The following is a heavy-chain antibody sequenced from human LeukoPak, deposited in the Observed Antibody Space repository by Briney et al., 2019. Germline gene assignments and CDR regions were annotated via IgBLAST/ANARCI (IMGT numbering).Heavy chain of an antibody. Sequence: SGGSLRLSCAASGFTFSSYEMNWVRQAPGKGLEWVSYISSSGSTIYYADSEKGRFTISRDNAKNSLYLQMNSLRAEDTAVYYCAELGITMIGGVWGKGTTVTISS. CDR3: AELGITMIGGV. CDR2: ISSSGSTI. CDR1: GFTFSSYE. J-gene: IGHJ6*04. D-gene: IGHD3-10*02. V-gene: IGHV3-48*03.